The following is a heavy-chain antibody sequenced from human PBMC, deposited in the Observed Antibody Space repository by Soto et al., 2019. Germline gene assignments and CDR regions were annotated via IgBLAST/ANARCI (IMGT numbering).Heavy chain of an antibody. V-gene: IGHV3-30*18. D-gene: IGHD3-3*01. CDR1: GFTFSSYG. CDR3: AKDSLWTSFGVVAYYYYGMDV. CDR2: ISYDGSNK. Sequence: GGSLRLSCAASGFTFSSYGMHWVRQAPGKGLEWVAVISYDGSNKYYADSVKGRFTISRDNSKNTLYLQMNSLRAEDTAVYYCAKDSLWTSFGVVAYYYYGMDVWGQGTTVTVSS. J-gene: IGHJ6*02.